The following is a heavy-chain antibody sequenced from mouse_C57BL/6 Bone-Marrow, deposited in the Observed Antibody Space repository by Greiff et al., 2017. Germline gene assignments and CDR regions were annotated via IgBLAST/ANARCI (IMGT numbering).Heavy chain of an antibody. J-gene: IGHJ4*01. V-gene: IGHV1-74*01. D-gene: IGHD1-1*01. CDR2: IHPSDSDT. Sequence: QVQLKQPGAELVKPGASVKVSCKASGYTFTSYWMHWVKQRPGQGLEWIGRIHPSDSDTNYNQKFKGKATLTVDKSSSTAHMELRSLTSEDSAVYYCARWVLRYHYAMDYWGQGTSVTVSS. CDR3: ARWVLRYHYAMDY. CDR1: GYTFTSYW.